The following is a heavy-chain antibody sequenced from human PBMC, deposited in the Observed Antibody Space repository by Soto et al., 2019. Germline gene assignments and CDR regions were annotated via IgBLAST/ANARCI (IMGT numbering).Heavy chain of an antibody. CDR1: GFTFSSYS. V-gene: IGHV3-48*01. J-gene: IGHJ4*02. Sequence: EVQVVESGGGLVQPGGSLRLSCAASGFTFSSYSMNWVRQAPGKGGEWVSYISSSSSTKFYAESVKGRLTISRDNAGNSLYLQMKSLRAADTAVYYCARDIDVGGQGTLVTVSS. CDR2: ISSSSSTK. CDR3: ARDIDV. D-gene: IGHD2-15*01.